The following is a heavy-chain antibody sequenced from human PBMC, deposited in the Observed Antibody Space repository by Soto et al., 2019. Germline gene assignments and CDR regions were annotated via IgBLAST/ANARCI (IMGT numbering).Heavy chain of an antibody. CDR2: INPSGGST. J-gene: IGHJ6*02. CDR1: GYTFTSYY. D-gene: IGHD2-2*01. CDR3: ARGYCISTSCYAYYYYYYGMDV. Sequence: ASVKVSCKASGYTFTSYYMHWVRQAPGQGLEWMGIINPSGGSTSYAQKFQGRVTMTRDTSTSTVYMELSSLRSEDTAVYYCARGYCISTSCYAYYYYYYGMDVWGQGTMVTVSS. V-gene: IGHV1-46*01.